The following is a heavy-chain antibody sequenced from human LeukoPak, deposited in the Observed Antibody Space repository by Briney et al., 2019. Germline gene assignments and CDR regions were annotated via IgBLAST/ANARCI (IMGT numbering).Heavy chain of an antibody. J-gene: IGHJ6*02. Sequence: SETLSLTCTVSGGSISSYYWSWLRQPPGKGLEWIGYIYYSGNTNYNPSLKSRAAISVDTSKKQFSLNLSSVTAADTAVYYCARRSMVRTVGYYYGMDVWGQGTTVTVSS. CDR2: IYYSGNT. CDR3: ARRSMVRTVGYYYGMDV. V-gene: IGHV4-59*08. D-gene: IGHD4/OR15-4a*01. CDR1: GGSISSYY.